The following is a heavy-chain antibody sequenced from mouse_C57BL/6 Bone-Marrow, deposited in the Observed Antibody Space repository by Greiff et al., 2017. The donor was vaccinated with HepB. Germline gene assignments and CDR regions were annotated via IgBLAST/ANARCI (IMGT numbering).Heavy chain of an antibody. V-gene: IGHV5-17*01. Sequence: EVQLQESGGGLVKPGGSLKLSCAASGFTFSDYGMHWVRQAPEKGLEWVAYISSGSSTIYYADTVKGRFTISRDNAKNTLFLQMTSLRSEDTAMYYCARNSKRYYAMDYWGQGTSVTVSS. D-gene: IGHD2-5*01. CDR2: ISSGSSTI. J-gene: IGHJ4*01. CDR1: GFTFSDYG. CDR3: ARNSKRYYAMDY.